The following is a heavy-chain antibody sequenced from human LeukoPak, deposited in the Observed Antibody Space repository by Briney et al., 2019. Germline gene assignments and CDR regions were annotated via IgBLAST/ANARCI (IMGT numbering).Heavy chain of an antibody. V-gene: IGHV4-59*11. CDR3: ARWGDSRSSGIYGVDV. CDR2: IFHSGNT. CDR1: GASISSHY. Sequence: PSETLSLTCSVSGASISSHYWNWIRQPPGKELEWIGYIFHSGNTKSNPSLTGRVTMSVDTSKMQISLKLTSVTAADTARYYCARWGDSRSSGIYGVDVWGQGTVVTVAS. J-gene: IGHJ3*01. D-gene: IGHD6-6*01.